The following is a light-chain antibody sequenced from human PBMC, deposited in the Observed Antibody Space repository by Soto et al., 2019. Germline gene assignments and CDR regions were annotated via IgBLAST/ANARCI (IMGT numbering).Light chain of an antibody. V-gene: IGKV1-39*01. CDR2: AAS. CDR3: HQYNSYS. CDR1: QSISSY. Sequence: DIQMTQSPSSLSASVGDRVTITCRASQSISSYLNWYQRKPGKATKLLIYAASSLQSGVPSRFSGSGSGTEFTLTISSLQPDDFATYYCHQYNSYSFGQGTKVDIK. J-gene: IGKJ1*01.